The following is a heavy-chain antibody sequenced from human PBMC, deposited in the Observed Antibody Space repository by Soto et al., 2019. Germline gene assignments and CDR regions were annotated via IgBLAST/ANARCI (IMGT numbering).Heavy chain of an antibody. CDR1: GGTFSSYA. CDR3: ARDGRDGYNYYGMDV. J-gene: IGHJ6*02. D-gene: IGHD1-26*01. V-gene: IGHV1-69*13. CDR2: IIPIFGTA. Sequence: SVKVSCKASGGTFSSYAISWVRQAPGQGLEWMGGIIPIFGTANYAQKFQGRVTITADESTSTAYMELSSLRSEDTAVYYCARDGRDGYNYYGMDVWGQGTTVTVSS.